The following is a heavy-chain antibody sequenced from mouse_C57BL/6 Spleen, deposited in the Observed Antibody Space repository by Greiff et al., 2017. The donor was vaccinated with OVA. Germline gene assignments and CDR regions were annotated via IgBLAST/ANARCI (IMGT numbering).Heavy chain of an antibody. CDR3: ARDDDGYCYAMDY. CDR2: IYPRSGNT. Sequence: VKLMESGAELARPGASVKLSCKASGYTFTSYGISWVKQRTGQGLEWIGEIYPRSGNTYYNEKFKGKATLTADKSSSTAYMELRSLTSEDSAVYFCARDDDGYCYAMDYWGQGTSVTVSS. J-gene: IGHJ4*01. D-gene: IGHD2-3*01. V-gene: IGHV1-81*01. CDR1: GYTFTSYG.